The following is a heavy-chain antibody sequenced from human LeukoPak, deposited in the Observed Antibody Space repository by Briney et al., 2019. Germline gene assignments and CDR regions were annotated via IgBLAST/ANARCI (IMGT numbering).Heavy chain of an antibody. CDR2: ISGSGGST. V-gene: IGHV3-23*01. CDR1: GFTFSSYA. CDR3: AKGAADISGYYPL. J-gene: IGHJ4*02. D-gene: IGHD3-22*01. Sequence: PGGSLRLSCAASGFTFSSYAMSWVRQAPRKGLEWVSTISGSGGSTYYADSVKGRFTISRDNSKNTLYLQMNSLRAEDTAVYYCAKGAADISGYYPLWGQGTLVTVSS.